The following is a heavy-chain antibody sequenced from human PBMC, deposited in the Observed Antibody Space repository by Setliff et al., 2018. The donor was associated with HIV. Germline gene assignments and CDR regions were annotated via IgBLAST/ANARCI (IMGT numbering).Heavy chain of an antibody. CDR3: VKDVVKFWSGSGALDF. Sequence: QPGGSLRLSCAASGFTFNSYGMHWVRQAPGKGLEWVALIWYDASKKEYADSVKGRFNILRDDSKKTVDLQMNSLRADDTAVYYCVKDVVKFWSGSGALDFWGPGTRVTVSS. CDR1: GFTFNSYG. V-gene: IGHV3-33*06. D-gene: IGHD3-3*01. CDR2: IWYDASKK. J-gene: IGHJ4*02.